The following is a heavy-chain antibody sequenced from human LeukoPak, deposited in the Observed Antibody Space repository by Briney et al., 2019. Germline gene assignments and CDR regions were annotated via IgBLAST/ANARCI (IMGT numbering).Heavy chain of an antibody. J-gene: IGHJ4*02. CDR1: GFTLSVYY. V-gene: IGHV3-72*01. CDR2: TRNKANSYTP. D-gene: IGHD3-22*01. CDR3: AMEGESSGPDFDY. Sequence: GGPLRLSCAGSGFTLSVYYIIWVREAPGKGLVWVGRTRNKANSYTPDYAASVKGRFTISRDESKNSLYLQMNSLKTEDTAVYYCAMEGESSGPDFDYWGQGTLVTVSS.